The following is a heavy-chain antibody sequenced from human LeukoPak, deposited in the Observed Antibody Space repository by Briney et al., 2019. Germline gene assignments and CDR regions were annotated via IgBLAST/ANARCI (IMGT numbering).Heavy chain of an antibody. CDR1: GYSISSGYY. CDR3: ARGHMDTAMDR. D-gene: IGHD5-18*01. Sequence: SETLSLTCTVSGYSISSGYYWGWIRQPPGKGLEWIGRIYTSGSTNYNPSLKSRVTISVDTSKNQFSLKLSSVTAADTAVYYCARGHMDTAMDRWGQGTLVTVSS. V-gene: IGHV4-38-2*02. CDR2: IYTSGST. J-gene: IGHJ4*02.